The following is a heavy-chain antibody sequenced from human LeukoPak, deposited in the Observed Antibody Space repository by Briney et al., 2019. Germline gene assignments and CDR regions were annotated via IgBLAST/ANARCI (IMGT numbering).Heavy chain of an antibody. CDR2: ISGSRGST. D-gene: IGHD5-18*01. Sequence: PGGSLRLSCAASGFTFSSYGMSWVRQAPGKGLEWVSAISGSRGSTYYADSVKGRFTISRDNSKNTLYLQMNSLRAEDTAVYYCAKDRGSWITANGYWGQGTLVTVSS. CDR3: AKDRGSWITANGY. V-gene: IGHV3-23*01. CDR1: GFTFSSYG. J-gene: IGHJ4*02.